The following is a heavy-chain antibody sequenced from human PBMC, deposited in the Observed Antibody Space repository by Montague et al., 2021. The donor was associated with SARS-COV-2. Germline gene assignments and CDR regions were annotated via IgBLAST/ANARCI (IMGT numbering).Heavy chain of an antibody. CDR3: ARRPVGYYYYGMDV. Sequence: SETLSLTCAVSGGSISSSNWWSWVRQPPGKGLEWIGEIYHSGSTNYNPSLRRRVTITVDKSKNQFSLKLSSVTAADTAVYYCARRPVGYYYYGMDVWGQGTTVTVSS. CDR2: IYHSGST. CDR1: GGSISSSNW. J-gene: IGHJ6*02. V-gene: IGHV4-4*02.